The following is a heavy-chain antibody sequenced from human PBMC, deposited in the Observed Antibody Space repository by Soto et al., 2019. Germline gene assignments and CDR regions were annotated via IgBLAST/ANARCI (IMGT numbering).Heavy chain of an antibody. V-gene: IGHV3-23*01. D-gene: IGHD3-10*01. Sequence: EVQLLVSGGGLVQPGGSLRLSCSTSGFTFSTYAMNWVRQAPGKGLEWVSGLSGSGGTTYYADSVRGRFTISRDTSKNTLFLQMSSLRAEDTALYSCAKQRAGYGSGSDTFYFDFWGQGTLVTVSS. CDR3: AKQRAGYGSGSDTFYFDF. CDR1: GFTFSTYA. CDR2: LSGSGGTT. J-gene: IGHJ4*02.